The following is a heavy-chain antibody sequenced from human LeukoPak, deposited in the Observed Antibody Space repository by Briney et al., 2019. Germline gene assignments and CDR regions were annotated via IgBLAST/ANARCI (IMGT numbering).Heavy chain of an antibody. D-gene: IGHD2-15*01. V-gene: IGHV1-69*13. CDR1: GGTFSSYA. CDR2: IIPIFGTA. J-gene: IGHJ4*02. CDR3: ASPWEEGYCSGGSCYSYDY. Sequence: VKVSCKASGGTFSSYAISWVRQAPGQGLEWMGGIIPIFGTANYAQKFQGRVTITADESTSTAYMELSSLRSEDTAVYYCASPWEEGYCSGGSCYSYDYWGQGTLVTVSS.